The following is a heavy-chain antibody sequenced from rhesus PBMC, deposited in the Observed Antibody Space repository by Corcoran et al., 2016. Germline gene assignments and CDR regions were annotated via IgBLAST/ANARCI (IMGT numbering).Heavy chain of an antibody. CDR1: GGSFNTYW. CDR2: INGNSGST. Sequence: QVQLQESGPGLVRPSETLSLTCAVSGGSFNTYWWSWIRQPPGKGLEWIGEINGNSGSTNYNPSLKSRVTSSKDASENQFSLKLISVTAAVTAVYSCARSVAGLDFCGQGLLVTVSS. CDR3: ARSVAGLDF. V-gene: IGHV4-80*01. J-gene: IGHJ4*01. D-gene: IGHD4-29*01.